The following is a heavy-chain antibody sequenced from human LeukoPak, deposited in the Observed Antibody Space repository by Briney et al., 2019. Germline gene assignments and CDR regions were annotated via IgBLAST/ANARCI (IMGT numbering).Heavy chain of an antibody. V-gene: IGHV3-30*04. CDR3: ARGPDPVVRGPRRAFDL. CDR1: GFTFRYYA. D-gene: IGHD3-10*01. J-gene: IGHJ3*01. Sequence: GGSLRLSCAASGFTFRYYAMHWVRQAPCKGLEWVAVISNDGSIHYYRDSVKGRFTISRDDSKNTMALQMNSLRVDDTALYYCARGPDPVVRGPRRAFDLWGQGTRVTVSS. CDR2: ISNDGSIH.